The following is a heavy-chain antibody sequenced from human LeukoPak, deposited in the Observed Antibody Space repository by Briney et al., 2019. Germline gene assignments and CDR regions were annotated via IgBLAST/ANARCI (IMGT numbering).Heavy chain of an antibody. V-gene: IGHV3-20*04. D-gene: IGHD1-26*01. CDR2: INWDGGST. CDR3: ARNGPENSGTYSHFGY. Sequence: GGSLRLSCAASGFTFDDYGMSWVRQAPGKGLEWVSGINWDGGSTGYADSVKGRFTISRDNAKISLYLQMKSLRAEDTALYYCARNGPENSGTYSHFGYWGQGTLVTVSS. J-gene: IGHJ4*02. CDR1: GFTFDDYG.